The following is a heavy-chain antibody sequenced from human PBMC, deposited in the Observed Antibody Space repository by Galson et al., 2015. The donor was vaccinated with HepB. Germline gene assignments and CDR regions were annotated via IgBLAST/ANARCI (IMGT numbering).Heavy chain of an antibody. V-gene: IGHV3-30-3*01. Sequence: SLRLSCAASGFTFSSYAMHWVRQAPGKGLEWVAVLSYDGSNKYYADSVKGRFTVSRDNSKNTLYLQVDSLRADDTAVYYCARVGLTRLGGVHLNFDFWGQGTLVTVSS. D-gene: IGHD3/OR15-3a*01. CDR1: GFTFSSYA. CDR3: ARVGLTRLGGVHLNFDF. J-gene: IGHJ4*02. CDR2: LSYDGSNK.